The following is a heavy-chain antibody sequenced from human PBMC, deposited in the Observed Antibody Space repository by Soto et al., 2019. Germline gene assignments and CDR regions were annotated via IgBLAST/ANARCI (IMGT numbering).Heavy chain of an antibody. Sequence: ASVNGYCKTSGYTFTSYGIGWVRQDPGQGLEWMGWISAYNGNTNYAQKLQGRVTVTTDTSTSTAYMELRSLRSDDTAVYYCARDREDFWSGYYPPLRYNGMDVWGQGTTVTVSS. J-gene: IGHJ6*02. CDR2: ISAYNGNT. CDR1: GYTFTSYG. D-gene: IGHD3-3*01. CDR3: ARDREDFWSGYYPPLRYNGMDV. V-gene: IGHV1-18*01.